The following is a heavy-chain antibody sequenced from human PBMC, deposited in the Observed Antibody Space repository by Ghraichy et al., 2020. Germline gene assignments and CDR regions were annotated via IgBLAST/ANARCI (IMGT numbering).Heavy chain of an antibody. CDR2: INHSGST. D-gene: IGHD2-2*01. CDR3: ARGFRRYCSSTSCPGGMDV. CDR1: GGSFSGYY. Sequence: SETLSLTCAVYGGSFSGYYWSWIRQPPGKGLEWIGEINHSGSTNYNPSLKSRVTISVDTSKNQFSLKLSSVTAADTAVYYCARGFRRYCSSTSCPGGMDVWGQGTTVTVSS. J-gene: IGHJ6*02. V-gene: IGHV4-34*01.